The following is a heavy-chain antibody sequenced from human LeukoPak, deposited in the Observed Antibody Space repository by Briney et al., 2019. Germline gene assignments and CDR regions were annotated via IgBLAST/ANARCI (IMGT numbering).Heavy chain of an antibody. J-gene: IGHJ4*02. D-gene: IGHD3-10*01. Sequence: ASVKVSCKASGYTFTSYGISWVRQAPGQGLEWMGWISAYNGNTNYAQKLQGRVTMTTDTSTSTAYMELRSLRSDDTAVYYCARARYYYGSGSLYFDYWGQGTLVTVSS. CDR1: GYTFTSYG. CDR2: ISAYNGNT. V-gene: IGHV1-18*01. CDR3: ARARYYYGSGSLYFDY.